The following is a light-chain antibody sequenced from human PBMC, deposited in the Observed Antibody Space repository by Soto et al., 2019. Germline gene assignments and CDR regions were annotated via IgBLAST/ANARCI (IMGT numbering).Light chain of an antibody. CDR3: QKYNVYSWP. V-gene: IGKV1-5*03. J-gene: IGKJ1*01. Sequence: DIQLTQTPSTLSASVGDRVTITCRASQNINSWLAWYQQKPGKAPKLLIYEASSLEKGLPARFGGSGSGTEFTLTISSLQPDDFANYFCQKYNVYSWPFGKGTRV. CDR1: QNINSW. CDR2: EAS.